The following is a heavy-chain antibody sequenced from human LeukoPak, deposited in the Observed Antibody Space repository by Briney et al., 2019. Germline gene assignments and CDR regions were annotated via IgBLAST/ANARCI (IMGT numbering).Heavy chain of an antibody. V-gene: IGHV3-15*01. J-gene: IGHJ3*02. CDR2: IKSKTDGGTT. D-gene: IGHD5-18*01. CDR1: GFTFSNAW. CDR3: TTGVRQLWFNDAFDI. Sequence: PGGSLGLSCAASGFTFSNAWMSWVRQAPGKGLEWAGRIKSKTDGGTTDYAAPVKGRFTISRDDSKNTLYLQMNSLKTEDAAVYYCTTGVRQLWFNDAFDIWGQGTMVTVSS.